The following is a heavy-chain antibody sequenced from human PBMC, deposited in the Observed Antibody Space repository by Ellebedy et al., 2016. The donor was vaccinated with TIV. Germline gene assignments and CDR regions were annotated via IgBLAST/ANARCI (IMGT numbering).Heavy chain of an antibody. CDR2: ISSDGSNK. Sequence: GGSLRLSXAASGFFFSDYGMHWVRQAPGKGLEWVALISSDGSNKYYADSVKGRFTISRDNSKNTLDVQMNSLRAEDTAVYYCAKDRVGGRYFKRGFDYWGQGILVTVAS. CDR1: GFFFSDYG. D-gene: IGHD1-26*01. V-gene: IGHV3-30*18. CDR3: AKDRVGGRYFKRGFDY. J-gene: IGHJ4*02.